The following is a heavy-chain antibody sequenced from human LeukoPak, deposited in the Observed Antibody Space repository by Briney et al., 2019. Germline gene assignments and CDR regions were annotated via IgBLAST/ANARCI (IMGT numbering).Heavy chain of an antibody. V-gene: IGHV4-59*01. CDR1: GGSISSYY. Sequence: SETLSPTCTVSGGSISSYYWSWIRQPPGKGLEWIANIDYSGNTIYNPALKSRVTMLVDTSKNQFSLNLTSVTAADTAVYYCAREGKLTGYFGGLGFNYWGQGILVTVSS. J-gene: IGHJ4*02. CDR3: AREGKLTGYFGGLGFNY. CDR2: IDYSGNT. D-gene: IGHD6-19*01.